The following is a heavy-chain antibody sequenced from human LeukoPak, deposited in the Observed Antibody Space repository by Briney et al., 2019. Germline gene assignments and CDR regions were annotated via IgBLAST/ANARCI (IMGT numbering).Heavy chain of an antibody. CDR1: GFSISSGHH. Sequence: PSETLSLTCTLSGFSISSGHHWGWTRPPPGKGLEWIAIISHSGTTFYNPSLKSRVTISVDTSKNQFSLAVTSVTAADTAVYYCSRGQSISAVAVWGQGTLVTVSS. CDR2: ISHSGTT. CDR3: SRGQSISAVAV. J-gene: IGHJ4*02. V-gene: IGHV4-38-2*02. D-gene: IGHD6-13*01.